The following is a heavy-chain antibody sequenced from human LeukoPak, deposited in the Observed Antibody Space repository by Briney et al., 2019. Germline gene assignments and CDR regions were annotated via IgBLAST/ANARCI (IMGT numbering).Heavy chain of an antibody. Sequence: QPGGSLRLSCAASGFTFSSYGMHWVRQAPGKGLEWVAFIRYDGSNKYYADSVKGRFTISRDNSKNTLYLQMNSLRAEDTAVYYCARGSTVTFPFDYWGQGTLATVSS. CDR2: IRYDGSNK. CDR3: ARGSTVTFPFDY. D-gene: IGHD4-17*01. V-gene: IGHV3-30*02. CDR1: GFTFSSYG. J-gene: IGHJ4*02.